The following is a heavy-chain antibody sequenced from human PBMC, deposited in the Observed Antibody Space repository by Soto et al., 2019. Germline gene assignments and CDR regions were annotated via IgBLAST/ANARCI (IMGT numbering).Heavy chain of an antibody. CDR3: ARDTGYYYDSSGYPGLGDY. D-gene: IGHD3-22*01. Sequence: GGSLRLSCAASGFTFSSYWMSWVRQAPGKGLEWVANIKQDGSEKYYVDSVKGRFTISRDNAKNSLYLQMNSLRAEDTAVYYCARDTGYYYDSSGYPGLGDYWGQGT. CDR2: IKQDGSEK. J-gene: IGHJ4*02. V-gene: IGHV3-7*01. CDR1: GFTFSSYW.